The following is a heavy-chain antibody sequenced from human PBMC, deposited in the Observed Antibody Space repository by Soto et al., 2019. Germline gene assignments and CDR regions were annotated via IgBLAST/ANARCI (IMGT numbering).Heavy chain of an antibody. CDR3: ARFSGSYTRGLDY. Sequence: EVQMVESGGGLVQPGGSLRLSCAASGFTFSDHYMDWVRKAPGKGLGWVGRSRNKANSDSTEYAASVKGRFTISRDESKNSLYLQMNSLKTEDTAVYYCARFSGSYTRGLDYWGQGTLVTVSS. D-gene: IGHD1-26*01. J-gene: IGHJ4*02. CDR1: GFTFSDHY. V-gene: IGHV3-72*01. CDR2: SRNKANSDST.